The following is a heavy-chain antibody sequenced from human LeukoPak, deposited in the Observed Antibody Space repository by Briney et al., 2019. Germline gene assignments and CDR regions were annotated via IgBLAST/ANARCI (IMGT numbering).Heavy chain of an antibody. J-gene: IGHJ5*02. V-gene: IGHV5-51*01. D-gene: IGHD3-10*01. CDR2: SYPGDSDT. CDR3: ARHQYYYGSGSYHWFDP. CDR1: GYSFTSYW. Sequence: GESLKISCKGSGYSFTSYWIGWVRQMPGKGLEWMGISYPGDSDTRYSPSFQGQVTISADKSISTAYLQWSSLKASDTAMYYCARHQYYYGSGSYHWFDPWGRGTLVTVSS.